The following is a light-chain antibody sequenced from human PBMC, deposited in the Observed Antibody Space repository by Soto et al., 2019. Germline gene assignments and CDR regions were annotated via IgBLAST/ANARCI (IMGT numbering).Light chain of an antibody. CDR1: QSIGDS. CDR2: DVS. CDR3: QQSYSTPIT. J-gene: IGKJ5*01. V-gene: IGKV1-39*01. Sequence: GDRVTITCRASQSIGDSLAWYQQKPGKAPYLLISDVSSLERGVPSRFSGSGSGTDFTLTISSLQPEDFATYYCQQSYSTPITFGQGTRLEIK.